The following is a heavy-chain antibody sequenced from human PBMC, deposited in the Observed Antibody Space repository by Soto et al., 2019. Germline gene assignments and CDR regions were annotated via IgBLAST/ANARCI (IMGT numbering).Heavy chain of an antibody. J-gene: IGHJ4*02. CDR2: INHSGST. CDR3: ARSRRFDY. Sequence: SETLSLTCVVYGGSFSGYYWTWIRQPPGKGLEWIGEINHSGSTNYNPSLKSRVTISVDTSKNQFSLKVSSVTAADTAVYYCARSRRFDYWAREPWSPSPQ. V-gene: IGHV4-34*01. CDR1: GGSFSGYY.